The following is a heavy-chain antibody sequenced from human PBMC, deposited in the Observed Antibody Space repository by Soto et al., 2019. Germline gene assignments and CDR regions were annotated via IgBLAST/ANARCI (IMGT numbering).Heavy chain of an antibody. Sequence: PSQTLSLTCAISGDSVSSNSAAWNWIRQSPSRGLEWLGRTYYRSKWYNDYAVSVKSRITINPDTSKNQFSLQLNSVTPEDTAVYYCARDRGVVVPAAIRNYYYMDVWGKGTTVTVS. J-gene: IGHJ6*03. V-gene: IGHV6-1*01. D-gene: IGHD2-2*01. CDR3: ARDRGVVVPAAIRNYYYMDV. CDR1: GDSVSSNSAA. CDR2: TYYRSKWYN.